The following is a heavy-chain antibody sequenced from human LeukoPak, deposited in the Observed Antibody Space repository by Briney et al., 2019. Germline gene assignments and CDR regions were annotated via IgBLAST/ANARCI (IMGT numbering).Heavy chain of an antibody. CDR2: ISGDGGSR. Sequence: PGGSLRLSCAVSGFTFDDYAMHWVRLAPGKGLEWVSLISGDGGSRYYAGSVKGRFTVSRDNSKNSLYLQMNRLRTDDTAFYYCAKGADPLTWRMTTVAGTRFDFWGQGTLVTVSS. CDR3: AKGADPLTWRMTTVAGTRFDF. D-gene: IGHD6-19*01. CDR1: GFTFDDYA. J-gene: IGHJ4*02. V-gene: IGHV3-43*02.